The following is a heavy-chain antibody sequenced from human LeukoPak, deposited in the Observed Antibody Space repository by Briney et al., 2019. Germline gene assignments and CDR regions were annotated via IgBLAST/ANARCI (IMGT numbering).Heavy chain of an antibody. Sequence: SETLSLTCAVSGYSISSGYYWGWIRQPPGKGLEWIGSIYHSGSTYYNPSLKIRVTISVDTSKNQFSLRLSSMTAADTDVYYCAEGLGGGAFDIWGQGTMVTVSS. CDR3: AEGLGGGAFDI. D-gene: IGHD3-16*01. CDR2: IYHSGST. J-gene: IGHJ3*02. CDR1: GYSISSGYY. V-gene: IGHV4-38-2*01.